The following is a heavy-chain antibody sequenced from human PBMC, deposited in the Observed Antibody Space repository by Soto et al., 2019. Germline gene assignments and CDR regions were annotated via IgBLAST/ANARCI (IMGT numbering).Heavy chain of an antibody. V-gene: IGHV4-4*02. CDR1: GGSISSSNW. J-gene: IGHJ6*04. CDR3: AGLSLKRERLGYYYYGMDG. CDR2: IYHSGST. Sequence: SETLSLTCAVSGGSISSSNWWSWVRQPPGKGLEWIGEIYHSGSTNYNPSLKSRVTISVDKSKNQFSLKLSSVTAADTAVYYCAGLSLKRERLGYYYYGMDGWGKGTRVTFSS. D-gene: IGHD1-1*01.